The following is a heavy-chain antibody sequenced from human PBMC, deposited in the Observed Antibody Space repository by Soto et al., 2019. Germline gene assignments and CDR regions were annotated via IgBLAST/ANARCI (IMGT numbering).Heavy chain of an antibody. V-gene: IGHV3-30*18. D-gene: IGHD3-22*01. J-gene: IGHJ4*02. CDR3: AKDSYYYDSSGYYQPDY. CDR1: GFTFSSYG. CDR2: ISYDGSNK. Sequence: GGSLRLSCAASGFTFSSYGMHWVRQAPGKGLEWVAVISYDGSNKYYEDSVKGRFTISRDNSKNTLYLQMNSLRAEDTAVYYCAKDSYYYDSSGYYQPDYWGQGTLVTVSS.